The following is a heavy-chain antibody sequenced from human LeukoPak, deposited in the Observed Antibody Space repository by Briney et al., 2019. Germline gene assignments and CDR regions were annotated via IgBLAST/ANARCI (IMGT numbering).Heavy chain of an antibody. Sequence: GGSLRLSCAVSGFTFSSYWMTSARHAPGKGLEWVSAISGSGGSTYYADSVKGRFTISRDNSKNTLYLQMNSLRAEDTAVYYCANSDGSGSYYRNPFDYWGQGTLVTVSS. D-gene: IGHD3-10*01. CDR3: ANSDGSGSYYRNPFDY. CDR1: GFTFSSYW. CDR2: ISGSGGST. V-gene: IGHV3-23*01. J-gene: IGHJ4*02.